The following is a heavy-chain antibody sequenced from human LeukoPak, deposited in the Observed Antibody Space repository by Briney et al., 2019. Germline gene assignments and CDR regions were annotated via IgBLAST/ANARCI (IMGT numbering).Heavy chain of an antibody. V-gene: IGHV4-59*01. Sequence: SETLSLTCTVSGGSISSYYWSWIRQPPGKGLEWIGYIYYSGSTNYNPSLKSRVTISVDTSKNQFSLKLSSVTAADTAVYYCAREIYYYYYMDVWGKGTTVTVSS. CDR3: AREIYYYYYMDV. J-gene: IGHJ6*03. CDR2: IYYSGST. CDR1: GGSISSYY.